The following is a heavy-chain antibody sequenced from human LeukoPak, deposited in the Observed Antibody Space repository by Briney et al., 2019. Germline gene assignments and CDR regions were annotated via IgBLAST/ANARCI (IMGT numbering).Heavy chain of an antibody. CDR3: ARDLSPVVRASPMGY. D-gene: IGHD3-10*01. CDR2: ITYDGYYK. V-gene: IGHV3-30*03. CDR1: GFTLSTYG. J-gene: IGHJ4*02. Sequence: PGGSLRLSCAASGFTLSTYGMHWVRQAPGKGLEWVALITYDGYYKYYSDSVKGRFTISSDASKNTLSLQMNSLRAEDTAVYYCARDLSPVVRASPMGYWGQGTLVTVSS.